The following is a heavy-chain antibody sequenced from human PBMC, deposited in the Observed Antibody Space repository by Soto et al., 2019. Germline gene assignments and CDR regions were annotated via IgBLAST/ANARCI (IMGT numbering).Heavy chain of an antibody. J-gene: IGHJ4*02. V-gene: IGHV3-33*01. Sequence: QVQLVESGGGVVQPGRSLRLSCAASGFTFSSYGMHWVRQAPGKGLEWVAVIWYDGSNKYYAESVKGRFTISRDNSKNTLYLQMNSLRAEDTVVYYCARDPHVGSGWQLTADYWGQGTLVTVSS. CDR2: IWYDGSNK. CDR3: ARDPHVGSGWQLTADY. D-gene: IGHD6-19*01. CDR1: GFTFSSYG.